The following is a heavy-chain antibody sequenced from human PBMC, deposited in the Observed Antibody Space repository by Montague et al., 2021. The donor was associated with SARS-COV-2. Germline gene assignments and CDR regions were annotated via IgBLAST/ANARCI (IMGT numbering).Heavy chain of an antibody. V-gene: IGHV4-61*02. Sequence: TLSLTCTVSGDSITSDVSYWSWIRQPAGKGLEWIGRIYTTGSTNYNPSLKSRLTISLDTSKNQFSLKLSSVTAADAGVYYCARGGFRWDFGCWGQGTLVTVSS. CDR2: IYTTGST. D-gene: IGHD6-25*01. J-gene: IGHJ4*02. CDR3: ARGGFRWDFGC. CDR1: GDSITSDVSY.